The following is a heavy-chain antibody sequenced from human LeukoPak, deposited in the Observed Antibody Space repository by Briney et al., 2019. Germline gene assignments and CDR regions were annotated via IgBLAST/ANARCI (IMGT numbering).Heavy chain of an antibody. V-gene: IGHV7-4-1*02. J-gene: IGHJ5*02. CDR2: INTNTGNP. D-gene: IGHD2-15*01. CDR3: ARMEYCSGGSCYLDLYWFDP. Sequence: ASVKVSCKASGYTFTSYAMNWVRQAPGQGFEWMGWINTNTGNPTYAQGFTGRFVFSLDTSVSTAYLQISSLKAEDTAVYYCARMEYCSGGSCYLDLYWFDPWGQGTLVTVSS. CDR1: GYTFTSYA.